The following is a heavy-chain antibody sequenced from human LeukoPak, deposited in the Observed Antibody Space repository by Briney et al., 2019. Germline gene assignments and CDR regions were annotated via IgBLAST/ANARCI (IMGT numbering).Heavy chain of an antibody. CDR2: IRNTGTTV. J-gene: IGHJ4*02. CDR3: AKDHPVFDY. V-gene: IGHV3-30*02. CDR1: GFSLDTFG. Sequence: PGGSLRLSCAASGFSLDTFGMRWVRQAPGKGPEWVAFIRNTGTTVYNGDSVGGRFTISRDISKNTVYLQMDSLRVEDTAVYYCAKDHPVFDYWGQGTQVTVSS.